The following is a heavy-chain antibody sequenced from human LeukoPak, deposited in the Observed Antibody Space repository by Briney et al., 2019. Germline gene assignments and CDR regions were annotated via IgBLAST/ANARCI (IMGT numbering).Heavy chain of an antibody. CDR1: GGSFSGYY. D-gene: IGHD3-9*01. CDR3: SRGTLRYPFSY. Sequence: SETLSLTCAVYGGSFSGYYWSWIRQPPGKGLEWIGEINHSGSTNYNPSLKSRVTISVDTSKNQFSLKLSSVTAADTAVYYCSRGTLRYPFSYWGQGTPVTVSS. J-gene: IGHJ4*02. CDR2: INHSGST. V-gene: IGHV4-34*01.